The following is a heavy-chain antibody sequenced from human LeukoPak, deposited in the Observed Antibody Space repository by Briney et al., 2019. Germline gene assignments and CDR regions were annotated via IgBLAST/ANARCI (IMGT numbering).Heavy chain of an antibody. CDR1: GFTFSSYE. CDR2: ISSSGSTI. V-gene: IGHV3-48*03. J-gene: IGHJ4*02. Sequence: GGSLLLSCAASGFTFSSYEMNWVRQAPGKGLEWVSYISSSGSTIYYADSVKGRFTISRDNAKKSLYLQMNSLRVEDTGVYYCASWGEGALDNWGQGTLVTVSS. D-gene: IGHD1-26*01. CDR3: ASWGEGALDN.